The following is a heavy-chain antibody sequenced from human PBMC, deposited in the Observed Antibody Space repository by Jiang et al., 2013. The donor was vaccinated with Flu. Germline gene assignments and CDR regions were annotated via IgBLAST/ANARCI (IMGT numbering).Heavy chain of an antibody. V-gene: IGHV1-69*01. D-gene: IGHD2-2*02. J-gene: IGHJ6*03. CDR1: GGTFSSYA. CDR2: IIPIFGTA. CDR3: ARGYCSSTSCYIRDYYYYYMDV. Sequence: KVSCKASGGTFSSYAISWVRQAPGQGLEWMGGIIPIFGTANYAQKFQGRVTITADESTSTAYMELSSLRSEDTAVYYCARGYCSSTSCYIRDYYYYYMDVWGKGTTVTVSS.